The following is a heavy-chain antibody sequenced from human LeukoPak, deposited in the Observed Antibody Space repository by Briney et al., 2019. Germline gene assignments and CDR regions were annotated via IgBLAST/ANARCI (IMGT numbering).Heavy chain of an antibody. Sequence: PGGSLRLSCAASGFTSSSYIMAWVRQAPGQGLEWVSSIGGGGGDTYYAGSVKGRFTIPRDNSKNTLSLQMNSLRADDTAVYYCAKGGRGTYDSWGQGTLVTVSS. J-gene: IGHJ4*02. CDR2: IGGGGGDT. D-gene: IGHD3-16*01. CDR3: AKGGRGTYDS. V-gene: IGHV3-23*01. CDR1: GFTSSSYI.